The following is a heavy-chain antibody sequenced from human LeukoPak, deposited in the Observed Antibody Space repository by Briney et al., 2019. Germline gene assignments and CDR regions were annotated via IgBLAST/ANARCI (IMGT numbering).Heavy chain of an antibody. CDR1: GYSFTGYG. CDR2: ISAYNGNT. Sequence: ASVKVSCKASGYSFTGYGISWVRQAPGQGLEWMAWISAYNGNTNYAQKVQGRVTMTTDTSTSTAYMELRSLRSDDTAVYYCARDLRWGENDYWGQGTLVTVSS. D-gene: IGHD1-26*01. CDR3: ARDLRWGENDY. J-gene: IGHJ4*02. V-gene: IGHV1-18*01.